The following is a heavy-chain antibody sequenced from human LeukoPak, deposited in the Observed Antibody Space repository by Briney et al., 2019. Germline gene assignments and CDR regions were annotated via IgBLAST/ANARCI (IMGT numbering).Heavy chain of an antibody. CDR1: GGSFSGYY. CDR2: INHSGST. D-gene: IGHD3-10*01. V-gene: IGHV4-34*01. J-gene: IGHJ4*02. CDR3: AREIGITMVRGFDY. Sequence: PSETLSLTCAVYGGSFSGYYWSWIRQPPGKGLEWIGEINHSGSTNYNPSLKSRVTISVDTSKNQFSLKLSSVTAADTAVYYCAREIGITMVRGFDYWGQGTLVTVSS.